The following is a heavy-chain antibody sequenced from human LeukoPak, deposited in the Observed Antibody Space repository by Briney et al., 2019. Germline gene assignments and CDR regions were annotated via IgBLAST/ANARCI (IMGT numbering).Heavy chain of an antibody. CDR2: IIPIFGTA. V-gene: IGHV1-69*13. CDR1: GGTFSSYA. J-gene: IGHJ1*01. Sequence: GASVKVSCKASGGTFSSYAISWVRQAPGQGLEWMGGIIPIFGTANYAQKFQGRVTITADESTSTAYMELSSLRSEDTAVYYCAREGLIGYCSGGSCHGYFQHWGQGTLVTVSS. CDR3: AREGLIGYCSGGSCHGYFQH. D-gene: IGHD2-15*01.